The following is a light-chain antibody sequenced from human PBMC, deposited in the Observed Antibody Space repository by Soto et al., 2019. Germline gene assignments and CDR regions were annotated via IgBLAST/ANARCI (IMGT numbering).Light chain of an antibody. CDR2: QTS. J-gene: IGKJ5*01. CDR3: QQRSNWPPIT. V-gene: IGKV3-11*01. Sequence: EIVLTQSPATLSSFPGDRVTLSCRASQYINTRLAWYQHRPGQAPRLLIYQTSIRAAGIPARFSGSGSGTDFTLTISSLEPEDFAVYYCQQRSNWPPITFGQGTRLEIK. CDR1: QYINTR.